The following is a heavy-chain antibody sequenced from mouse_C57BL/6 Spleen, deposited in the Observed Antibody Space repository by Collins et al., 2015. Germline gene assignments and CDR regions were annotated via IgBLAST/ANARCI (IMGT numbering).Heavy chain of an antibody. CDR3: TMELLRLIYTMDY. Sequence: QVQLQQPGAELVKPGASVKLSCKASGHTFTNYWMHWVKQRPGRGLEWIGRIDPNSGGTKYNEKFKSKATLTEDKPSSTAYMQLSSLTSEDSAVYYCTMELLRLIYTMDYWGQGTSVTVSS. V-gene: IGHV1-62-3*01. J-gene: IGHJ4*01. CDR1: GHTFTNYW. CDR2: IDPNSGGT. D-gene: IGHD3-2*02.